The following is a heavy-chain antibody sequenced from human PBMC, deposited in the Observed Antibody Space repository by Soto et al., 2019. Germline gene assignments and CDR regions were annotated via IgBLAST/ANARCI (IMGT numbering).Heavy chain of an antibody. CDR3: ARLGYCASTSCPRGGGFDY. CDR2: IYSSESA. J-gene: IGHJ4*02. V-gene: IGHV4-31*03. Sequence: QVQLQESGPGLVKPSQTLSLTCTVSGDSISSGGYFWTWIRQHPGNGLEWIGYIYSSESAYYNPSLTSRVTISADTTKSQFSLKMTSVTAADTAVYYCARLGYCASTSCPRGGGFDYWGQGTLVTVSS. CDR1: GDSISSGGYF. D-gene: IGHD2-2*01.